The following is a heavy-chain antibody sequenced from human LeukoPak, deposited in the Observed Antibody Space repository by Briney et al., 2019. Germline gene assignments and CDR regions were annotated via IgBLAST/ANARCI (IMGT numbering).Heavy chain of an antibody. Sequence: SETLSLTCTVSGGSISSSSYYWGWIRQPPGKGLEWIGSIYYSGGTYYNPSLKSRVTISVDTSKNQFSLKLSSVTAADTAVYYCASQRDLYSSSWYFDYWGQGTLVTVSS. CDR1: GGSISSSSYY. D-gene: IGHD6-13*01. J-gene: IGHJ4*02. CDR2: IYYSGGT. V-gene: IGHV4-39*01. CDR3: ASQRDLYSSSWYFDY.